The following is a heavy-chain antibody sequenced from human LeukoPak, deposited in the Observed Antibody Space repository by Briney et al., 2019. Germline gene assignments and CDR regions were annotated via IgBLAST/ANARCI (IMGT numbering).Heavy chain of an antibody. CDR2: ITTSDGNT. J-gene: IGHJ4*02. CDR3: ARFKWDYYTFDH. D-gene: IGHD1-7*01. V-gene: IGHV3-23*01. Sequence: GGSLRLSCAASGFTFSSYTMSWVRQAPGKGLEWVSTITTSDGNTYYADSVKGRFTVSRDNSKNTLFLQMNSLRAEDTAVYYCARFKWDYYTFDHWGQGTPVTVSS. CDR1: GFTFSSYT.